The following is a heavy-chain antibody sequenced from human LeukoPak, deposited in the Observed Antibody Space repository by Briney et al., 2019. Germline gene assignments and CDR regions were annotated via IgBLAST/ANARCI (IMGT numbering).Heavy chain of an antibody. Sequence: PGGSLRLSCAASGFTFSSYEMNWVRQAPGKGLEWVSYISSSGSTIYYADSVKGRFTISRDNAKNSLYLQMSSLRAEDTAVYYCARRGSSGWYDYWGQGTLVTVSS. V-gene: IGHV3-48*03. J-gene: IGHJ4*02. D-gene: IGHD6-19*01. CDR3: ARRGSSGWYDY. CDR1: GFTFSSYE. CDR2: ISSSGSTI.